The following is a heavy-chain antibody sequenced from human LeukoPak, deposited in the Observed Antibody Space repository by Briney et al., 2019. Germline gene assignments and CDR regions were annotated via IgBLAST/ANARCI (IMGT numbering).Heavy chain of an antibody. Sequence: PSETLSLTCIVSGGSMSSSSYFWAWIRQPPGKGLEYVASISGGGNTYFNPSLKSRVTISLDASKNQFSLKLSSVTAADTAVYYCARDTGLRPFGYYGMDVWGQGTTVTVSS. J-gene: IGHJ6*02. CDR3: ARDTGLRPFGYYGMDV. CDR2: ISGGGNT. CDR1: GGSMSSSSYF. V-gene: IGHV4-39*07. D-gene: IGHD5-12*01.